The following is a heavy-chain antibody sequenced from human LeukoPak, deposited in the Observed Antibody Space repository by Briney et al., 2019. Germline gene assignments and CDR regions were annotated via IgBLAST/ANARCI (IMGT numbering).Heavy chain of an antibody. CDR3: ARGAGWWDY. J-gene: IGHJ4*02. CDR2: ISHSGRI. V-gene: IGHV4-59*01. Sequence: SETLSLTCTVSGGSITYSYYWSWIRQPPGEGLEWIGYISHSGRINYNPSLKSRVTLSLDTSKNQFSLTLTSVTAADTAVYYCARGAGWWDYWGQGTLVTVSS. D-gene: IGHD2-15*01. CDR1: GGSITYSYY.